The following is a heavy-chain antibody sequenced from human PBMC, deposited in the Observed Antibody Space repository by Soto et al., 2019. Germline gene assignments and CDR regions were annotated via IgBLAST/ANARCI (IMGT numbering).Heavy chain of an antibody. D-gene: IGHD3-22*01. CDR3: TTEALRSGYYLIFDY. Sequence: GGSLRLSCAASGFTFSNAWMSWVRQAPGKGLEWVGRIKSKTDGGTTDYAAPVKGRFTISRDDSKNTLYLQMNSLKTEDAAVYYCTTEALRSGYYLIFDYWGQGTLVTVSS. CDR1: GFTFSNAW. CDR2: IKSKTDGGTT. V-gene: IGHV3-15*01. J-gene: IGHJ4*02.